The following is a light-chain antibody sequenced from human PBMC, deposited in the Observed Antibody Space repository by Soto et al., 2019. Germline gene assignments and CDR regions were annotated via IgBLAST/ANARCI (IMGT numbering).Light chain of an antibody. V-gene: IGKV1-12*02. CDR3: QQALTWPFT. CDR1: QGISSW. CDR2: AAS. Sequence: DIQMTQSPSSVSASVGDGVTITCRASQGISSWLAWYQQKPGKAPKLLIYAASNLQNGVPSRFSGSGSGTDFTLTVSSLQPEDFATYYFQQALTWPFTFGPGTRVDIK. J-gene: IGKJ3*01.